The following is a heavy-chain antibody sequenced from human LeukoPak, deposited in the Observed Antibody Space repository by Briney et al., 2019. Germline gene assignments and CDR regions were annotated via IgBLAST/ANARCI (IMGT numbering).Heavy chain of an antibody. V-gene: IGHV4-59*12. J-gene: IGHJ5*02. Sequence: SETLSLTCTVSGGSISSYYWSWIRQPPGKGLEWIGYIYHSGSTYYNPSLKSRVTISVDRSKNQFSLKLSSVTAADTAVYYCARGPRAIYCSSTSCYGEGRNGFDPRGQGTLVTVSS. CDR1: GGSISSYY. CDR3: ARGPRAIYCSSTSCYGEGRNGFDP. D-gene: IGHD2-2*01. CDR2: IYHSGST.